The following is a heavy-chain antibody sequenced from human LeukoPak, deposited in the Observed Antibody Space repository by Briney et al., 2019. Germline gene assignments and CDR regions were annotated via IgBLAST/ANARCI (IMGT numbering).Heavy chain of an antibody. D-gene: IGHD6-13*01. CDR1: GYTFTNYY. V-gene: IGHV1-46*01. Sequence: ASVKVSCKASGYTFTNYYIHWVRQAPGQGLEWMGIITTSGGSTSYAQNFQGRATMTRDTSTSTVYMELTSLGSEDTAVYYCARVRTIAAVGPDFDYWGQGTLVTVSS. CDR2: ITTSGGST. CDR3: ARVRTIAAVGPDFDY. J-gene: IGHJ4*02.